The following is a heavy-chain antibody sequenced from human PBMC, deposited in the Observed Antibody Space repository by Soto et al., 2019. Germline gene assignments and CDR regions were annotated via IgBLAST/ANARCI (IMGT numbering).Heavy chain of an antibody. D-gene: IGHD1-26*01. J-gene: IGHJ4*02. Sequence: EVQLLESGGGLVQPGGSLRLSCAASGFTFSSGDAMSWVRQAPGKGLEWVATIDGTGSGTYYADSVKGRFTISRDNAKSTLHLQMNSLRAEDTAVYHCVKARYYFHRGYFAYWGQGTLVTVSS. V-gene: IGHV3-23*01. CDR2: IDGTGSGT. CDR3: VKARYYFHRGYFAY. CDR1: GFTFSSGDA.